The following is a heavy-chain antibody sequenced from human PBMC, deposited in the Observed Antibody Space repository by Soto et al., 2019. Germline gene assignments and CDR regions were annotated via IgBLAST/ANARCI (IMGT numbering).Heavy chain of an antibody. D-gene: IGHD3-22*01. Sequence: QVLLEQSGAEVKNPGASVKVSCKTSGYTFTSYGISWVRQAPGQGLELMGWINGYNGDTKYAQKFQDRVTMTTDTSKKTAYMELRSLRSDDTAVYYCALDSSYRFDYWGQGTLVTVSS. V-gene: IGHV1-18*01. CDR2: INGYNGDT. J-gene: IGHJ4*02. CDR1: GYTFTSYG. CDR3: ALDSSYRFDY.